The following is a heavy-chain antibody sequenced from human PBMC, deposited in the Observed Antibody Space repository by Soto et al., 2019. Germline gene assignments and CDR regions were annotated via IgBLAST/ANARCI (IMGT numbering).Heavy chain of an antibody. CDR2: VNPNTGGT. J-gene: IGHJ6*02. Sequence: ASVKVSCKASGYSFTDHYIHWVLLAPGQGLEWMGWVNPNTGGTNYAQRFHGRVTMTRDTSITTAYMELRSLRSDDTAVYYCARDHGPGLPDYYYYYGMDVWGQGTTVTVSS. CDR1: GYSFTDHY. D-gene: IGHD3-10*01. V-gene: IGHV1-2*02. CDR3: ARDHGPGLPDYYYYYGMDV.